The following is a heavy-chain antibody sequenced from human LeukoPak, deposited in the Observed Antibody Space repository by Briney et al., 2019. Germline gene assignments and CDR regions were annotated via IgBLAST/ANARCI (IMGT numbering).Heavy chain of an antibody. CDR1: GGAFSSYA. V-gene: IGHV1-69*05. CDR2: IIPIFGTA. CDR3: ARHPPTGWFDP. J-gene: IGHJ5*02. Sequence: SVKVSCKASGGAFSSYAISWVRQAPGQGLEWMGGIIPIFGTANYAQKFQGRVTITTDESTSTAYMELSSLRSEDTAVYYCARHPPTGWFDPWGQGTLVTVSS.